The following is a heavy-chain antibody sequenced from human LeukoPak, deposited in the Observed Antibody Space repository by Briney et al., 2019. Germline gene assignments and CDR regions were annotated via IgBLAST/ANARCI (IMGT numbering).Heavy chain of an antibody. CDR3: AKDRDYDILTGCPGY. D-gene: IGHD3-9*01. V-gene: IGHV3-7*03. CDR2: IKQDGSEK. CDR1: GFTFSSYW. J-gene: IGHJ4*02. Sequence: PGGSLRLSCAASGFTFSSYWMSWVRQAPGKGLEWVANIKQDGSEKYYVNSVKGRFTISRDNAKNSLYLQMNSLRAEDTAVYYCAKDRDYDILTGCPGYWGQGTLVTVSS.